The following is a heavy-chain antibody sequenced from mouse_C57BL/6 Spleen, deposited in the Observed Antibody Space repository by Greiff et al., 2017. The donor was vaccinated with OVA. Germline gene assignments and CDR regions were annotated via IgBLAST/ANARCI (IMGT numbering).Heavy chain of an antibody. J-gene: IGHJ2*01. CDR3: TTFITTVDY. CDR1: GFNLNDYY. Sequence: EVQLQPSGAELVRPGASVKLSCTASGFNLNDYYMHWVKPRPEQGLEWIGRIDPEDGDTDYASKFQGKATMTADPSSHTAYLQLRSLTSEDTAVYYCTTFITTVDYWGQGTTLTVSS. D-gene: IGHD1-2*01. V-gene: IGHV14-1*01. CDR2: IDPEDGDT.